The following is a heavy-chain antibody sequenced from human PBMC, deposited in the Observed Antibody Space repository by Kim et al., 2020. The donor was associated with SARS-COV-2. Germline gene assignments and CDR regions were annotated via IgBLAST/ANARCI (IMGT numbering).Heavy chain of an antibody. D-gene: IGHD2-2*02. CDR1: GYTFTSYA. J-gene: IGHJ6*02. CDR3: ASGTVHTLTMDV. V-gene: IGHV1-3*01. Sequence: ASVKVSCKASGYTFTSYAMHWVRQAPGQRLEWMGWINAGNGNTKYSQKFQGRVTITRDTSASTAYMELSSLRSEDTAVYYCASGTVHTLTMDVWGQGTTVTVSS. CDR2: INAGNGNT.